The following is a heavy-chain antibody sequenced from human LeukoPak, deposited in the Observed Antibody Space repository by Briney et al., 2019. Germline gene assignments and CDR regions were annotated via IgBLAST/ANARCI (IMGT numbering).Heavy chain of an antibody. CDR3: ATPYYYDSSGEAFDI. D-gene: IGHD3-22*01. CDR2: ISAYNGNT. J-gene: IGHJ3*02. Sequence: GASVKVSCKASGYTFTSYGISWVRQAPGQGLEGMGWISAYNGNTNYAQKLQGRVTMTTDTSTSTAYMELRSLRSDDTAVYYCATPYYYDSSGEAFDIWGQGTMVTVSS. CDR1: GYTFTSYG. V-gene: IGHV1-18*01.